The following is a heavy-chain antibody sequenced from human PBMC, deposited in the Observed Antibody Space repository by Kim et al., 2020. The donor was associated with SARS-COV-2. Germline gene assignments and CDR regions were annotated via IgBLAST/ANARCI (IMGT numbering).Heavy chain of an antibody. J-gene: IGHJ4*02. CDR2: IRGRANSDAT. D-gene: IGHD4-4*01. Sequence: GGSLRLSCAASGFILSDSFLHWVRQASGKGPEWVGRIRGRANSDATVYAASVKGRFIISRDDSQNTAYLKMNSLETGDTAVYYCSSTTEAPASNVYWGQGPLVTVSS. V-gene: IGHV3-73*01. CDR3: SSTTEAPASNVY. CDR1: GFILSDSF.